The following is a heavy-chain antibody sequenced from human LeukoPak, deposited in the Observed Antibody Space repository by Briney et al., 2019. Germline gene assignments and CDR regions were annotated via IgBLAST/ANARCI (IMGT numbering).Heavy chain of an antibody. V-gene: IGHV3-7*03. CDR1: GFSFNNHW. Sequence: GGSLRLSCTAAGFSFNNHWMSRVRQAPGKGLEWVANIKQDGSEKYYVDSVKSRFTISRDNAKNSLYLQMNSLRAEDTAVYYCARGLKRYYYGMDVWGQGTTVTVSS. J-gene: IGHJ6*02. CDR2: IKQDGSEK. D-gene: IGHD1-1*01. CDR3: ARGLKRYYYGMDV.